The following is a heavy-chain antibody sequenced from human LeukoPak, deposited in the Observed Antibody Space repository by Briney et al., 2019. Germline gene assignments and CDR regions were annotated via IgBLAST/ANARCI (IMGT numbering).Heavy chain of an antibody. D-gene: IGHD6-13*01. J-gene: IGHJ4*02. CDR2: IGTAGDT. Sequence: GGSLRLSCAASGFTFDRFTIHWVRQGTGKGLEWVSAIGTAGDTYYGGSVKGRFTISRENAKNSLYLQMNSLRAGDTAVYYCARVAAAGKGFDHWGQGTLVTVSS. CDR1: GFTFDRFT. V-gene: IGHV3-13*01. CDR3: ARVAAAGKGFDH.